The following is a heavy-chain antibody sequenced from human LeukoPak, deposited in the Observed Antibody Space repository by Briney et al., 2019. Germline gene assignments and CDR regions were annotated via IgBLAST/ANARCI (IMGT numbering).Heavy chain of an antibody. Sequence: GASVKVSCKASGGTFSSYAISWVRQAPGQGFEWMGGIIPIFGTANYAQKFQGRVTITADESTSTAYMELSSLRSEDTAVYYCARGGIVQLETEYYFDYWGQGTLVTVSS. D-gene: IGHD1-1*01. V-gene: IGHV1-69*13. CDR3: ARGGIVQLETEYYFDY. J-gene: IGHJ4*02. CDR2: IIPIFGTA. CDR1: GGTFSSYA.